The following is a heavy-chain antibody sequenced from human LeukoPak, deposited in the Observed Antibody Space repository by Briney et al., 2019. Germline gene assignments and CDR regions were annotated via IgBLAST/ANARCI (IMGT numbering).Heavy chain of an antibody. Sequence: PSETLSLTCAVYGGSFSGSYWSWIRQPPGKGLEWIGEINHSGTTNHNPSLKSRVTISVDTSKNQFSLKLSSVTAADTAMYYCARVRGSWYQPISGFQHWGQGTLVTVSS. CDR3: ARVRGSWYQPISGFQH. V-gene: IGHV4-34*01. D-gene: IGHD2-2*01. CDR2: INHSGTT. J-gene: IGHJ1*01. CDR1: GGSFSGSY.